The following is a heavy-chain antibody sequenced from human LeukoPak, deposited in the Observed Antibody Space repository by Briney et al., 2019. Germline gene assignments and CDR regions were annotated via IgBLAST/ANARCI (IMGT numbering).Heavy chain of an antibody. CDR2: INQGGSDK. V-gene: IGHV3-7*01. D-gene: IGHD1-14*01. J-gene: IGHJ4*02. CDR3: TRDRSRAEDD. Sequence: GGSLRLSCEASRFSFSTYAMSWVRQAPGKGLEWVANINQGGSDKYYVDSVKGRFTISRDNANNLLYLQMNSLRGEDTAVYYCTRDRSRAEDDWGQGTLVTVSS. CDR1: RFSFSTYA.